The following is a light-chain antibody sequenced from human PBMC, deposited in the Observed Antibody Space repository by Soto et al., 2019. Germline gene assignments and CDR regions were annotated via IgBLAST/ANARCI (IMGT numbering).Light chain of an antibody. CDR2: KAS. J-gene: IGKJ1*01. V-gene: IGKV1-5*03. CDR3: QQYNSYPWT. CDR1: QSINSW. Sequence: DIQMTQSPSTLSASVGDRVTITCRASQSINSWLAWYQQKPGKAPKLLIYKASSLESGVPSRFSGCGSGTEFTLTISSLQPDDLAAYYCQQYNSYPWTFGQGTKVEIK.